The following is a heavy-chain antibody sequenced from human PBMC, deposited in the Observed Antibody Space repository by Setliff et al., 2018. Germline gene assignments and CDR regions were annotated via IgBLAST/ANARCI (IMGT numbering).Heavy chain of an antibody. J-gene: IGHJ4*02. Sequence: SETLSLTCTVSGGSISSGTYYWSWIRQPAGKGLEWIGRLHTSGSIDYNPSLKSRVTISVDTSKNQFSLRLRSVTAADTAVYFCARDNTIVGATDYWGQGTLVTV. CDR1: GGSISSGTYY. D-gene: IGHD1-26*01. V-gene: IGHV4-61*02. CDR3: ARDNTIVGATDY. CDR2: LHTSGSI.